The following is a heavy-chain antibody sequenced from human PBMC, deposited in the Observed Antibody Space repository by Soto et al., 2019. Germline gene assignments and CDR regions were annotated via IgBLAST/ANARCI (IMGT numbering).Heavy chain of an antibody. Sequence: QVQLVQSGAEVKKPGASVKVSCKASGYTFTSYGISWVRQAPGQGLEWMGWISAYNGNTNYAQKLQGRVTMTTDTSTSTAYMELRSLRSDDTAVYYCASYTYYYGSGSTPSGFDYWGHGTLVTVSS. D-gene: IGHD3-10*01. V-gene: IGHV1-18*01. CDR3: ASYTYYYGSGSTPSGFDY. J-gene: IGHJ4*01. CDR2: ISAYNGNT. CDR1: GYTFTSYG.